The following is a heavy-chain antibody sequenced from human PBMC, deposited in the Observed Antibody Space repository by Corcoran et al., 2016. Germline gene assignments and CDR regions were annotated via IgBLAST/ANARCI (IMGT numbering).Heavy chain of an antibody. CDR1: GGSISSYY. CDR3: ARDGAGAAGLDY. J-gene: IGHJ4*02. Sequence: QVQLQESGPGLVKPSETLSLTCTVSGGSISSYYWSWIRQPPGKGLEWIGYIYYSGSTNYNPSLKSRVTISVDTSKNQFSLKLSSVTAADTAVYYCARDGAGAAGLDYWGQGTLVTVSS. D-gene: IGHD6-13*01. V-gene: IGHV4-59*01. CDR2: IYYSGST.